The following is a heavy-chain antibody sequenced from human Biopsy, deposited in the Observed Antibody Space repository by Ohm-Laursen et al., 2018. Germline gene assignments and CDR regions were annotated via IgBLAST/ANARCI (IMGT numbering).Heavy chain of an antibody. D-gene: IGHD4-17*01. CDR1: GGTLSGYA. V-gene: IGHV3-21*06. J-gene: IGHJ4*02. CDR2: ITGGGNYI. Sequence: SLRLSCAASGGTLSGYAMNWVRQAPGKGLEWVSSITGGGNYINYADSVRGRITIFRDKSKNSVYLEMSSLRAEDTAVYFCATAAYAPPYFDLWGRGTLVTVSS. CDR3: ATAAYAPPYFDL.